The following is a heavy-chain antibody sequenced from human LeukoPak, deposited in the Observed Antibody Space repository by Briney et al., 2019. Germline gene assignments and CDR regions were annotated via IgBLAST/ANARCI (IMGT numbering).Heavy chain of an antibody. CDR1: GFTFSSYE. V-gene: IGHV3-48*03. CDR3: ARDGDFWSGSELPTDY. CDR2: ISSSGSTI. J-gene: IGHJ4*02. D-gene: IGHD3-3*01. Sequence: GGSLRLSCAASGFTFSSYEMNWVRQAPGKGLEWVSYISSSGSTIYYADSVKGRFTLSRDNAKNSLYLQMNSLRAEDTAVYYCARDGDFWSGSELPTDYWGQGTLVTVSS.